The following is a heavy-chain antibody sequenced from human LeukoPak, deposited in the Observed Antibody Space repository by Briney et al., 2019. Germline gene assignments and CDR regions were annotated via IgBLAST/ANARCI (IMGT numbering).Heavy chain of an antibody. CDR1: GGSISSGSYY. V-gene: IGHV4-61*02. Sequence: SQTLSLTCTASGGSISSGSYYWSWIRQPAGKGLEWIGRIYTSGSTNYNPSLKSRVTISVDTSKNQFSLKLSSVTAADTAVYYCARLNYGSGSSFDYWGQGTLVTVSS. D-gene: IGHD3-10*01. CDR3: ARLNYGSGSSFDY. J-gene: IGHJ4*02. CDR2: IYTSGST.